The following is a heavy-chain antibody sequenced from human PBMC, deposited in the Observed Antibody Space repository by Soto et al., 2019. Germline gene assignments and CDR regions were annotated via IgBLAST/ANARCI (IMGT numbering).Heavy chain of an antibody. CDR1: GFTFSSYG. V-gene: IGHV3-33*01. D-gene: IGHD1-26*01. CDR3: ARDRSGSYFNYFDY. J-gene: IGHJ4*02. CDR2: IWYDGSNK. Sequence: QVQLVESGGGVVQPGRSLRLSCAASGFTFSSYGMHWVRQAPGKGLEWVAVIWYDGSNKYYADSVKGRFTISRDNSKNTLYLQMNSLRAEDTAVYYCARDRSGSYFNYFDYWGQGTLVTVSS.